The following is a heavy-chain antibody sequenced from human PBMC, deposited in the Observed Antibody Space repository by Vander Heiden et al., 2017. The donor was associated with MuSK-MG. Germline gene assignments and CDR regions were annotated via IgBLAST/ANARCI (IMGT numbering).Heavy chain of an antibody. CDR2: ISYDGSNK. Sequence: QVQLVESGGGVVQPGRSLRLSCAASGFHFSSYAMHWVRQAPGKGLEWVAVISYDGSNKYYVDSVKGRFTISRDNSKNTLYLQMNSLRAEDTAVYYCARALRSGSGYYSSDYWGQGTLVTVSS. CDR1: GFHFSSYA. V-gene: IGHV3-30*04. CDR3: ARALRSGSGYYSSDY. D-gene: IGHD3-22*01. J-gene: IGHJ4*02.